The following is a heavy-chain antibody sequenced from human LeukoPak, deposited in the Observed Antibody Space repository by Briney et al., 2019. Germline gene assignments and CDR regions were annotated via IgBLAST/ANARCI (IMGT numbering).Heavy chain of an antibody. Sequence: SETLSLTCAVYGGSFSGYYWSWIRQPPGKGLEWIGEINHSGSTNYNPSLKSRGTISVDTSKNQFSLKLSSVTAADTAVYYCARGAIVVVTAFDYWGQGTLVTVSS. V-gene: IGHV4-34*01. CDR3: ARGAIVVVTAFDY. J-gene: IGHJ4*02. CDR1: GGSFSGYY. CDR2: INHSGST. D-gene: IGHD2-21*02.